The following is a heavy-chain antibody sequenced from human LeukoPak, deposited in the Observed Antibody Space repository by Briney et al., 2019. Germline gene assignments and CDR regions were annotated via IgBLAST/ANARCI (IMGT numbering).Heavy chain of an antibody. CDR3: ARDRAAAGNFDY. D-gene: IGHD6-13*01. J-gene: IGHJ4*02. Sequence: GGSLRLSCAAPGFTFSSYWMSWVRQAPGKGLEWVANIKQDGSEKYYVDSVKGRFTISRDNAKNSLYLQMNSLRAEDTAVYYCARDRAAAGNFDYWGQGTLVTVSS. CDR1: GFTFSSYW. V-gene: IGHV3-7*01. CDR2: IKQDGSEK.